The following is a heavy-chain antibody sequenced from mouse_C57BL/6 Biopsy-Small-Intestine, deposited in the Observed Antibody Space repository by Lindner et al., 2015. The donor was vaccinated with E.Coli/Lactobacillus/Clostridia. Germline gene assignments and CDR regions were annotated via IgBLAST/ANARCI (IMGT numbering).Heavy chain of an antibody. CDR3: ARRHYYGSIYTAFDY. V-gene: IGHV1-81*01. D-gene: IGHD1-1*01. J-gene: IGHJ2*01. CDR1: GYTFTSYG. CDR2: IYPRSGNT. Sequence: VQLQESGAELARPGASVKLSCKASGYTFTSYGISWVRQRTGQGLDWIGDIYPRSGNTYYNEKFKGKATLTADKSSSTAYMELRSLTSEDSAVYFCARRHYYGSIYTAFDYWGQGTTLTVSS.